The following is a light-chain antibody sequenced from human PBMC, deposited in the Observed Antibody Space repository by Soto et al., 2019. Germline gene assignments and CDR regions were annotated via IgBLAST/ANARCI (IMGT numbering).Light chain of an antibody. Sequence: EIVLTQSPATLSVSPGDRATLSCRASQSVSSALAWYQQKPGQTPRLLVYAASTRVTGIPARFSGSGSGTEFTLTISSLQSEDFVTYYCQQYNDWPPTFGPATKVDIK. CDR3: QQYNDWPPT. J-gene: IGKJ3*01. CDR2: AAS. CDR1: QSVSSA. V-gene: IGKV3-15*01.